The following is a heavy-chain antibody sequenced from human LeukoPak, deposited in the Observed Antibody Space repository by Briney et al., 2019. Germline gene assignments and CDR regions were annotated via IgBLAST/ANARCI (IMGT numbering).Heavy chain of an antibody. CDR1: GFTFSSYW. Sequence: GGSLRLSCAASGFTFSSYWMSWVRQAPGKGLEWVANIKQDGSEKYYVDSVKGRFTISRDNAKNSLYLQMNSLRAEDTAVYYCARDFRQGWLQDPFDYWGQGTLVTVSS. D-gene: IGHD5-12*01. J-gene: IGHJ4*02. CDR3: ARDFRQGWLQDPFDY. V-gene: IGHV3-7*01. CDR2: IKQDGSEK.